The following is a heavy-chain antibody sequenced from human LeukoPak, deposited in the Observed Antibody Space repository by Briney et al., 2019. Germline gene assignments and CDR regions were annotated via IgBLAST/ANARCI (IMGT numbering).Heavy chain of an antibody. V-gene: IGHV1-2*02. CDR1: GYTFTGYY. J-gene: IGHJ4*02. D-gene: IGHD1-1*01. CDR3: ARRLGTGTTLGY. Sequence: ASVKVSCKTSGYTFTGYYIHWVRQAPGQGLERMGWINPNSGGTNYAQNFQGTVTMTRDTSTSTAYMELSSLRSDDTAGYYCARRLGTGTTLGYWGQGTLVTVSS. CDR2: INPNSGGT.